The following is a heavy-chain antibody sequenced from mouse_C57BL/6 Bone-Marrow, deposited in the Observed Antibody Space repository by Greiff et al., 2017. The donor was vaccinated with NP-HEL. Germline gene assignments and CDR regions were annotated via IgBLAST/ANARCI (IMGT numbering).Heavy chain of an antibody. CDR3: ARKGWFFAY. D-gene: IGHD2-3*01. CDR2: IHPNSGST. V-gene: IGHV1-64*01. Sequence: VKLQQPGAELVKPGASVKLSCKASGYTFTSYWMHWVKQRPGQGLEWIGMIHPNSGSTNYNEKFKSKATLTVDKSSSTAYMQLSSLTSEDSAVYYCARKGWFFAYWGQGTLVTVSA. J-gene: IGHJ3*01. CDR1: GYTFTSYW.